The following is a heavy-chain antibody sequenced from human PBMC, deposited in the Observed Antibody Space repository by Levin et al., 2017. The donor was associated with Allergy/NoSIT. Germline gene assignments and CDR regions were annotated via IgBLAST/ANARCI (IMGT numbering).Heavy chain of an antibody. V-gene: IGHV3-30-3*01. J-gene: IGHJ4*02. CDR1: GFTFSSYA. CDR2: ISYGGNNK. CDR3: ARGYTYGDLDY. Sequence: GGSLRLSCAASGFTFSSYAIHWVRQALGKGLEWVAIISYGGNNKDYADSVKGRFSISRDNSKNMVYLQMNSLRAEDTAVYFCARGYTYGDLDYGGQGSLVTVSS. D-gene: IGHD5-18*01.